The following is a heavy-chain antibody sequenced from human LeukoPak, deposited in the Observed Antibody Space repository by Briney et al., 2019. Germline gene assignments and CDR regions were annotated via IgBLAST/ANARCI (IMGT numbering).Heavy chain of an antibody. CDR2: IYYSGST. Sequence: SETLSLTCTVSGAXISNYYCSWIRQPPGMGLEWIGYIYYSGSTNYNPSLKSRVTISLDTSKNQFSLKLSSVTAADTAVYYCARDFKNYYDSSGYYHAFDIWGQGTMVTVSS. V-gene: IGHV4-59*01. D-gene: IGHD3-22*01. J-gene: IGHJ3*02. CDR1: GAXISNYY. CDR3: ARDFKNYYDSSGYYHAFDI.